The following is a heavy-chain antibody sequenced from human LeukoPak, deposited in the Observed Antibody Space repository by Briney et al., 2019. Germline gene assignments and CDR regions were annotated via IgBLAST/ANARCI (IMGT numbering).Heavy chain of an antibody. Sequence: PGGSLRLSCAPSGFTFSSYRMNWVRHAPGRGLELVSYVSSSGSTIYYADSVKCRFTISRDNSNNKLYVKMNSPRAEVTVIYYCARSIAAAGIGYWGQGTLVTVSS. V-gene: IGHV3-48*04. CDR1: GFTFSSYR. D-gene: IGHD6-13*01. CDR2: VSSSGSTI. CDR3: ARSIAAAGIGY. J-gene: IGHJ4*02.